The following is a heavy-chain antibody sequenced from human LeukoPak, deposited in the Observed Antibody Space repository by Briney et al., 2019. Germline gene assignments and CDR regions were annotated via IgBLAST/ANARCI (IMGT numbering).Heavy chain of an antibody. CDR2: ISGCGAGT. J-gene: IGHJ4*02. CDR3: AKMVREFYTISYYFDY. D-gene: IGHD2-8*01. Sequence: GGSLRLSCAVSGFTFSSYAMNWVRQAPGKGLEWVSGISGCGAGTYYADSVKGRFTFSRDNSKNTLYLQMNSLRAEDTAVYYCAKMVREFYTISYYFDYWGQGTLVTVSS. CDR1: GFTFSSYA. V-gene: IGHV3-23*01.